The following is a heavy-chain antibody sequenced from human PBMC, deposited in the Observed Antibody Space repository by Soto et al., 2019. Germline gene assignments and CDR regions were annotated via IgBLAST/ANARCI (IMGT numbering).Heavy chain of an antibody. V-gene: IGHV4-30-4*01. CDR3: ARHRAVAGLDY. D-gene: IGHD6-19*01. J-gene: IGHJ4*02. CDR2: IYFSGST. Sequence: QVQLQESGPGLVKPSETLSLTCDVFGDSVNSDNYYWTWIRQPPGKDLAWIGNIYFSGSTYYNPSLNSRVTLSIDTSKNHFSLKLTSVTAADTAMYYCARHRAVAGLDYWGQGTLVTVSS. CDR1: GDSVNSDNYY.